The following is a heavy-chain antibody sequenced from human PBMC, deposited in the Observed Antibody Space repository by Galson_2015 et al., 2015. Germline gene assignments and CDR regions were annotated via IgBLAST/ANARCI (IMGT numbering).Heavy chain of an antibody. J-gene: IGHJ4*02. CDR2: INPDGNVT. CDR1: GLTFSNLW. D-gene: IGHD2/OR15-2a*01. V-gene: IGHV3-7*03. CDR3: AKGVL. Sequence: SLRLSCAASGLTFSNLWMSWVRQAPGKGLEWVANINPDGNVTSYVDSVKGRFTISRDNAKDSLFLQMNSLRAEDTAVYYCAKGVLWGQGTLVTVSS.